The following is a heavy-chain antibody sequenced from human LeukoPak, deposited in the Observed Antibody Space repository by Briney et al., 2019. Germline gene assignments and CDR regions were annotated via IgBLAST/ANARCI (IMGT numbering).Heavy chain of an antibody. CDR2: INPSGGST. CDR1: GYTFTSYG. J-gene: IGHJ5*02. D-gene: IGHD1-26*01. Sequence: ASVKVSCKASGYTFTSYGISWVRQAPGQGLEWMGIINPSGGSTSYAQKFQGRVTMTRDTSKSTVYMELSSLRSEDTAVYYCAREPRWELQMGWFDPWGQGTLVTVSS. V-gene: IGHV1-46*01. CDR3: AREPRWELQMGWFDP.